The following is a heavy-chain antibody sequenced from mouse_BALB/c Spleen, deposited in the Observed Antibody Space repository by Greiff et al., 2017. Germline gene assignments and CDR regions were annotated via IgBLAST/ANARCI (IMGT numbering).Heavy chain of an antibody. CDR2: IWSGGST. Sequence: QVQLQQSGPGLVQPSQTLSITCTASGFTFTSYGVHWVRQSPGKGLEWLGVIWSGGSTDYNAAFIYRLSTSKDNSKSQVFFKMNSLQADDTAIYYCARNGYDAMDYWGQGTSVTVSS. CDR1: GFTFTSYG. CDR3: ARNGYDAMDY. V-gene: IGHV2-4-1*01. J-gene: IGHJ4*01.